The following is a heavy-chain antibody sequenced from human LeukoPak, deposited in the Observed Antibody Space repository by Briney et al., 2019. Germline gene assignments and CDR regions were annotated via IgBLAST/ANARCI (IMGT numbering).Heavy chain of an antibody. V-gene: IGHV3-30*02. CDR3: AKGNGSWDAFDI. CDR2: IRYDGTNK. CDR1: GFTFSSCG. Sequence: PGGSLRLSCAASGFTFSSCGVHWVRQAPGKGLEWVTFIRYDGTNKYYADSVKGRFTISRDNSKNTLSLQMNSLRTEDTAVYYCAKGNGSWDAFDIWGQGTMVTVSS. J-gene: IGHJ3*02. D-gene: IGHD1-26*01.